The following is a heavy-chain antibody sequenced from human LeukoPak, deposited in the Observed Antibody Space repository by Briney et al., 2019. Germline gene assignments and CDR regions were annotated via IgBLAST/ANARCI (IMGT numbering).Heavy chain of an antibody. CDR1: GGSISSGSYY. Sequence: PSETLSLTCTVSGGSISSGSYYWSWIRQPAGKGLEWIGRIYTSGSTNYNPPLKSRVTISVDTSKNQFSLKLSSVTAADTAVYYCARGRHYGGNWFDPWGQGTLVTVSS. J-gene: IGHJ5*02. D-gene: IGHD4-23*01. CDR3: ARGRHYGGNWFDP. CDR2: IYTSGST. V-gene: IGHV4-61*02.